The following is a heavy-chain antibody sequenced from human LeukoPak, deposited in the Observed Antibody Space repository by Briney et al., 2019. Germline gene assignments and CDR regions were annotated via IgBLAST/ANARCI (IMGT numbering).Heavy chain of an antibody. Sequence: ASVKVSCKASGYTFLSYDINWVRQATGQGLEWMGWMSPNSGNTGYAQKFQGRVTMTRNTSISTAYMELSSLRSEDTAVYYCARGGRITIFGVVINDSEYFQHWGQGTLVTVSS. CDR2: MSPNSGNT. V-gene: IGHV1-8*01. D-gene: IGHD3-3*01. CDR1: GYTFLSYD. J-gene: IGHJ1*01. CDR3: ARGGRITIFGVVINDSEYFQH.